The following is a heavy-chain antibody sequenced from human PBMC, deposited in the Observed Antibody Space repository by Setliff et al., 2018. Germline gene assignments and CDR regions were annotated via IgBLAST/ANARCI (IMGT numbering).Heavy chain of an antibody. J-gene: IGHJ4*02. Sequence: PGGSLRLSCAASGFTSSSYWMHWVRQAPGKGLVWVSRINSDGSTTSFADSVKGRFTISRDNAKNTLYLQMNSLRAEDTAVYYCAGDQKSFSAGTSFYYWGQGTLVTVSS. CDR1: GFTSSSYW. CDR3: AGDQKSFSAGTSFYY. CDR2: INSDGSTT. V-gene: IGHV3-74*01. D-gene: IGHD6-13*01.